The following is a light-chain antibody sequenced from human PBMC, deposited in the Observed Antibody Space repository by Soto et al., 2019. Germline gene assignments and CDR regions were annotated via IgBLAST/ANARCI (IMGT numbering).Light chain of an antibody. J-gene: IGKJ1*01. CDR3: QQYNNCPRT. CDR1: QSVSSSY. CDR2: GAS. V-gene: IGKV3-15*01. Sequence: EIVLTQSPGTLSLSPWERATLSCGASQSVSSSYLAWYQQKPGQAPRLLIYGASTRATGIPARFSGSGSGTEFTLTISSLQSEDFAVYYCQQYNNCPRTFGQGTKVDIK.